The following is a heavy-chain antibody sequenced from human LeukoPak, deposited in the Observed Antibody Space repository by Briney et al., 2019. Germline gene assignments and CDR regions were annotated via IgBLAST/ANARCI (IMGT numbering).Heavy chain of an antibody. CDR2: IYYSGST. Sequence: SETLSLTCTVSGGSISSYYWSWIRQHPGKGLEWIGYIYYSGSTYYNPSLKSRVTISVDTSKNQFSLKLSSVTAADTAVYYCARRPGDYYFGYWGQGTLVTVSS. D-gene: IGHD4-17*01. CDR3: ARRPGDYYFGY. CDR1: GGSISSYY. V-gene: IGHV4-59*06. J-gene: IGHJ4*02.